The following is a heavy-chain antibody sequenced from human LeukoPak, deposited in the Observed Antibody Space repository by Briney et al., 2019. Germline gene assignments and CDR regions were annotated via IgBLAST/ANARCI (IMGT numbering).Heavy chain of an antibody. Sequence: PWETLSLTCNVSGYSIGSGYYWGWIRQPPGKGLEYIGSIFHTGSADYNPSLKSRVTLSVDTSKNQFSLKLNSVTAADTAVYYCVREREKQWLFWGQGTLVPVSS. CDR2: IFHTGSA. CDR1: GYSIGSGYY. J-gene: IGHJ4*02. V-gene: IGHV4-38-2*02. CDR3: VREREKQWLF. D-gene: IGHD6-19*01.